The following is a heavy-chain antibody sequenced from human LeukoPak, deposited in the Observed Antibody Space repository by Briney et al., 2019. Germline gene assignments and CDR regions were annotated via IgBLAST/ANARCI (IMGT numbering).Heavy chain of an antibody. CDR1: GGSISSYY. CDR2: IYYSGST. V-gene: IGHV4-59*01. J-gene: IGHJ4*02. CDR3: AGGGYSGSWYQRNFNY. Sequence: SETLSLTCTVSGGSISSYYWSWIRQPPGKGLEWIGYIYYSGSTNYNPSLKSRVTISVDTSKNQFSLKLSSVTAADTAVYYCAGGGYSGSWYQRNFNYGARGTLATVS. D-gene: IGHD6-13*01.